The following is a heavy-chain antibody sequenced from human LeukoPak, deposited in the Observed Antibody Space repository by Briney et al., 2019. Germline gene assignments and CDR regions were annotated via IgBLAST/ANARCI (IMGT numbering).Heavy chain of an antibody. CDR3: ARRAQQLSGAFDI. Sequence: SETLSLTCTVSGGSISSYYWSWIRQPPGKGLEWIGYIYYSGSTNYNPSLKSRVTISEDTSKNQFSLKLSSVTAADTAVYYCARRAQQLSGAFDIWGQGTMVTVSS. V-gene: IGHV4-59*08. CDR1: GGSISSYY. D-gene: IGHD6-13*01. CDR2: IYYSGST. J-gene: IGHJ3*02.